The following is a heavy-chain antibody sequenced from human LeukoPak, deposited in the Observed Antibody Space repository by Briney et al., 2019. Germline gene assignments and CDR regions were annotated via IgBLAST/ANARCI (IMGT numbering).Heavy chain of an antibody. CDR1: GFPFSNYW. Sequence: GGSLRLSCAASGFPFSNYWMTWVRQAPGKGLEWVANINQDGSEKNYVDSVKGRFTIFRDNAKNSLYLQMNSLRVEDTAVYYCARDPAPWSYFDLWGRGTLVTVSS. CDR3: ARDPAPWSYFDL. J-gene: IGHJ2*01. V-gene: IGHV3-7*01. D-gene: IGHD1-1*01. CDR2: INQDGSEK.